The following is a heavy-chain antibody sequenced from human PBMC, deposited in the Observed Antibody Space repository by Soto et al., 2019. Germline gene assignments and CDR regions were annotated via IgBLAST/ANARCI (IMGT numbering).Heavy chain of an antibody. CDR1: GYSFTSYW. CDR3: ARVGYWDYYYYGMDV. CDR2: IDPSDSYT. J-gene: IGHJ6*02. D-gene: IGHD1-26*01. V-gene: IGHV5-10-1*01. Sequence: PGESLKISCKGSGYSFTSYWISWVRQMPGKGLEWMGRIDPSDSYTNYSPSFQGHVTISADKSISTAYPQWSSLKASDTAMYYCARVGYWDYYYYGMDVWGQGTTVTVSS.